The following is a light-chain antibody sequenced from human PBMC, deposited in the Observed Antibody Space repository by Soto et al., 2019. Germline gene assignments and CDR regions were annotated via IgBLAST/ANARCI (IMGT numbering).Light chain of an antibody. Sequence: EIVLTQSPGTLSFSPGERATLSCRASQSVRNNYLAWYQHIPGQSPRVLIYAASNRATGIPDRFSGSGSGTDFTLTISRLEPEDFAVYYCQQRSNWPPYTFGQGTKLEIK. J-gene: IGKJ2*01. V-gene: IGKV3D-20*02. CDR1: QSVRNNY. CDR2: AAS. CDR3: QQRSNWPPYT.